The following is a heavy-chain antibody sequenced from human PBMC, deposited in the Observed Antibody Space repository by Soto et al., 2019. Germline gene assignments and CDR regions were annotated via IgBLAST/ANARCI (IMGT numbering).Heavy chain of an antibody. D-gene: IGHD3-22*01. J-gene: IGHJ4*02. CDR1: GFTFSSYA. V-gene: IGHV3-23*01. CDR2: ISGSGGST. Sequence: EVQLLESGGGLVQPGGYLRLSCAASGFTFSSYAMSWVRQAPGKVLEWVSAISGSGGSTYYADSVKGRFTISRDNSKQTLYMHMNSLRACDTAVYYCATAKDSSGYYLSYKYYFEYWGQETLVTVSS. CDR3: ATAKDSSGYYLSYKYYFEY.